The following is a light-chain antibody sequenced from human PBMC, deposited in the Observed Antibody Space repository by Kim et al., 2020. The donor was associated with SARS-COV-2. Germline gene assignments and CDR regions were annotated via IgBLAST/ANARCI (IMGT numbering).Light chain of an antibody. J-gene: IGLJ2*01. CDR2: VED. V-gene: IGLV3-19*01. CDR1: SLTKYD. CDR3: NSRDSNNNVI. Sequence: VALGQTVRITCQGDSLTKYDVRWYQQKPGQAPVLVISVEDNRPSGIPDRFSGSRSGNTGLLTITGAQAEDEADYYCNSRDSNNNVIFGGGTQLTVL.